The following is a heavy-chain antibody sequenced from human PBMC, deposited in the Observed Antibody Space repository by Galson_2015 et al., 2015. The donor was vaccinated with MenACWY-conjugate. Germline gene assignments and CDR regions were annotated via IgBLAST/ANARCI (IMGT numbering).Heavy chain of an antibody. J-gene: IGHJ3*02. Sequence: SLRLSCAASGFTFSTYEFNWVRQAPGRGLEWISYIYIGDIIHYADSVKGRFTISRDGASNSVYLQMNSLRVEDTAVYFCARESVAGTDAFDIWGQGAVVTVSS. CDR2: IYIGDII. D-gene: IGHD6-19*01. V-gene: IGHV3-48*03. CDR1: GFTFSTYE. CDR3: ARESVAGTDAFDI.